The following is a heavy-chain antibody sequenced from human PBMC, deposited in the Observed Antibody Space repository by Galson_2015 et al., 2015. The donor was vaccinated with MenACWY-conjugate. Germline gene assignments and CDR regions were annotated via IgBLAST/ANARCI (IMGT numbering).Heavy chain of an antibody. CDR2: IKSKTDGGTT. Sequence: SLRLSCAASGFTFSNAWMSWVRQAPGKGLEWVGRIKSKTDGGTTDYAAPVRGRFTISRDDSKNTLYLQMNSLKTEDTAVYYCTTVGYYYDSSGYYHGAFDIWGQGTMVTVSS. J-gene: IGHJ3*02. CDR3: TTVGYYYDSSGYYHGAFDI. D-gene: IGHD3-22*01. CDR1: GFTFSNAW. V-gene: IGHV3-15*01.